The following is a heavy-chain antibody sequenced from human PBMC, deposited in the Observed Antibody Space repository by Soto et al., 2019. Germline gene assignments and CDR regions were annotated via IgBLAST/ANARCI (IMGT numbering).Heavy chain of an antibody. J-gene: IGHJ1*01. CDR3: VKVYSSGQEYFQH. CDR2: ISSNGGST. CDR1: GFTFSSYA. V-gene: IGHV3-64D*06. D-gene: IGHD6-19*01. Sequence: GSLRLSCSASGFTFSSYAMHWVRQAPGKGLEYVSAISSNGGSTYYADSVKGRFTISRDNSKNTLYLQMSSLRAEDTAVYYCVKVYSSGQEYFQHWGQGTLVTVSS.